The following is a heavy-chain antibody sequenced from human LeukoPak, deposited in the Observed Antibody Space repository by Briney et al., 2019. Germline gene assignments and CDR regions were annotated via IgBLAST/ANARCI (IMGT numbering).Heavy chain of an antibody. CDR2: IIPIFGTA. Sequence: ASVKVSCKASGGTFSSYAISWVRQAPGQGLEWMGGIIPIFGTANYAQKFQGRVTIAADESTSTAYMELSSLRSEDTAVYYCASEHDYGDLTGYWGQGTLVTVSS. V-gene: IGHV1-69*13. J-gene: IGHJ4*02. CDR1: GGTFSSYA. D-gene: IGHD4-17*01. CDR3: ASEHDYGDLTGY.